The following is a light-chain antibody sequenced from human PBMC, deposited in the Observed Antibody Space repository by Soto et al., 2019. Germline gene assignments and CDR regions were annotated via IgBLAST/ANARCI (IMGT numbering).Light chain of an antibody. Sequence: DIQMTQSPSALSASVGDRVTITCQASQDISDVLNWYQQQPGKAPKVLIYDASKLQTGVPSRFSGRGSGKDFTFTISSLQPDDSGTYYCQQFYDLPITFGHGTRLEIK. CDR2: DAS. J-gene: IGKJ5*01. CDR3: QQFYDLPIT. CDR1: QDISDV. V-gene: IGKV1-33*01.